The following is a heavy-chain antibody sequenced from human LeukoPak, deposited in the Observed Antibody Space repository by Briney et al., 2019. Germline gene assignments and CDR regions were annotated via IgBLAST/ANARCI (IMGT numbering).Heavy chain of an antibody. D-gene: IGHD2-15*01. V-gene: IGHV4-34*01. CDR2: INHSGST. CDR3: ARIYCSGGSCYRALFDY. J-gene: IGHJ4*02. Sequence: SETLSLTCAVYGGSFSGYYWSWIRQPPGKGLEWIGEINHSGSTYYNPSLKSRVTISVDTSKNQFSLKLSSVTAADTAVYYCARIYCSGGSCYRALFDYWGQGTLVTVSS. CDR1: GGSFSGYY.